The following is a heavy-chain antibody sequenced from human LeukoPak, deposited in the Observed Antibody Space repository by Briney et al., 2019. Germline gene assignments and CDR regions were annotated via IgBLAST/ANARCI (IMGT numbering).Heavy chain of an antibody. J-gene: IGHJ6*03. D-gene: IGHD3-16*01. V-gene: IGHV3-20*04. CDR2: VNWDGDGT. Sequence: PLGSLRLSRAPSGFTPDENSMSTVSQVPRKRLEWICGVNWDGDGTGYADSVKGRFTISRDNAKNSLCLQMDSLRAEDTALYYCARLGGPDYYFYYYMDVWGKGTTVSVSS. CDR3: ARLGGPDYYFYYYMDV. CDR1: GFTPDENS.